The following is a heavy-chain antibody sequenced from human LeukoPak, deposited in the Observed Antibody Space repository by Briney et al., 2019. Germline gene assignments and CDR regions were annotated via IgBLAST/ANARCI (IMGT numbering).Heavy chain of an antibody. CDR3: AREHRRDMYSSGWYVDY. CDR2: INSDGSST. J-gene: IGHJ4*02. V-gene: IGHV3-74*01. D-gene: IGHD6-19*01. Sequence: AGGSLRLSCAASGFTFSSYWMHWVRQAPGKGLVWVSRINSDGSSTSYADSVKGRFTISRDNAKNTLYLQMNSLRAEDTAVYYCAREHRRDMYSSGWYVDYWGQGTLVTVSS. CDR1: GFTFSSYW.